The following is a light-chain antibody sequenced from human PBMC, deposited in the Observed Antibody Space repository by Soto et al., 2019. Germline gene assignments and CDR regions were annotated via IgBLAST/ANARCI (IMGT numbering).Light chain of an antibody. Sequence: EIVLTQSPGTLSLSPGERATLSCRASQSVSSSYLAWYQQKPGQAPRLLIYGASSRATGIPDRFSGRESGTDFTLTISRLEPEDFAVYYCQQYGSSLITFGHGTRLEIK. CDR3: QQYGSSLIT. CDR2: GAS. V-gene: IGKV3-20*01. J-gene: IGKJ5*01. CDR1: QSVSSSY.